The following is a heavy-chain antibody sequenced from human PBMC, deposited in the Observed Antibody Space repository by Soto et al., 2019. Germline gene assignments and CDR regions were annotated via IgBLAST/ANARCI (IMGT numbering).Heavy chain of an antibody. CDR2: INHSGST. Sequence: SETLSLTCAVYGGSFSGYYWSWIRQPPGKGLEWIGEINHSGSTNYNPSLKSRVTISVDTSKNQFSLKLSSVTAADTAVYYCASGRVKLDIRAFDYWGQGTLVTV. V-gene: IGHV4-34*01. J-gene: IGHJ4*02. CDR1: GGSFSGYY. CDR3: ASGRVKLDIRAFDY. D-gene: IGHD5-12*01.